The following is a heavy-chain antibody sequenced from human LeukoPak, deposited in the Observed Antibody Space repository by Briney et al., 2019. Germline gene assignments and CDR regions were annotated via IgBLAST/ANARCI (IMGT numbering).Heavy chain of an antibody. V-gene: IGHV4-4*02. CDR2: ISRIGTT. CDR3: ARETDYSHPNYFDP. CDR1: GFIFSSYAM. Sequence: GSLRLSCAASGFIFSSYAMSWVRQSPGKGLEFIGQISRIGTTNYNPSLRSRVSISMDKSQNLFSLNLTSVTAADTAVYYCARETDYSHPNYFDPWGQGTLVTVSS. J-gene: IGHJ5*02. D-gene: IGHD4-11*01.